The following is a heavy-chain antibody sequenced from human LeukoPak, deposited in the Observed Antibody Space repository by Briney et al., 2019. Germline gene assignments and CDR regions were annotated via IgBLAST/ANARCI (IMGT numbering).Heavy chain of an antibody. CDR2: MTGRKSYI. Sequence: GGSLRLSCAASGFSFRDYTLNWVRQAPGKGLEWVSSMTGRKSYIFYADFLKGRFTISRDNAENSVYLQMNNLGAEDTAIYYCARDDGGNLNDAFDVWGPGTMVTVSS. CDR1: GFSFRDYT. D-gene: IGHD4-23*01. CDR3: ARDDGGNLNDAFDV. V-gene: IGHV3-21*01. J-gene: IGHJ3*01.